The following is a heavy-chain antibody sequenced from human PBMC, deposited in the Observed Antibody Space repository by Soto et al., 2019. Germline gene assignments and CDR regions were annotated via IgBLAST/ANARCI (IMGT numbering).Heavy chain of an antibody. J-gene: IGHJ4*02. V-gene: IGHV3-33*01. CDR1: GFTFSSYG. Sequence: QVQLVESGGGVVQPGRSLRLSCAASGFTFSSYGMHWVRQAPGKGLEWVAVIWYDGSNKYYADSVKGRFTISRDNSKNTLYLQMNSLRAEGTAVYYCARGGGYSGYDLDYWGQGTLVSVSS. CDR3: ARGGGYSGYDLDY. D-gene: IGHD5-12*01. CDR2: IWYDGSNK.